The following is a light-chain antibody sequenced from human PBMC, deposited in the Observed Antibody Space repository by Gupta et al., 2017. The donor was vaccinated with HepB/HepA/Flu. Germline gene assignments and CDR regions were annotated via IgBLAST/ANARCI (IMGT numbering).Light chain of an antibody. V-gene: IGKV4-1*01. J-gene: IGKJ4*01. Sequence: DIVMTQSPDSLAVSLGERATINCKSSQSVLYSSNNKNYLAWYQQKPGQPPKLLIYWASTRESGVPDRFSGSGSGTDFTLTISSLQAEDVAVYYCQQYPSTPLTFGGGTKVEIK. CDR3: QQYPSTPLT. CDR1: QSVLYSSNNKNY. CDR2: WAS.